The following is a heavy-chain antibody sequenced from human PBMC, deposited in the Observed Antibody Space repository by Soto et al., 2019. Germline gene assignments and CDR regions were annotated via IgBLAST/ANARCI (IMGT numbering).Heavy chain of an antibody. D-gene: IGHD3-22*01. V-gene: IGHV3-7*05. J-gene: IGHJ3*01. CDR1: GFAFDLYW. Sequence: VQLVQSGGGLVQPGGSLRLSCAASGFAFDLYWMSWVRQAPGRGLEWVANIKHDGSDKYYVDSVKGRFTIYRDNAKNSVYLQMNSLRAEDTAVYYCARDDFYDSSANDAFDFWGQGTLVSVSS. CDR2: IKHDGSDK. CDR3: ARDDFYDSSANDAFDF.